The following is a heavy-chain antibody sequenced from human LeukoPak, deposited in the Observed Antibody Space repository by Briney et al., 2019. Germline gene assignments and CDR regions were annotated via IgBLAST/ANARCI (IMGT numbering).Heavy chain of an antibody. V-gene: IGHV3-48*01. CDR2: ISSSSTI. D-gene: IGHD3-22*01. J-gene: IGHJ4*02. CDR1: GFTFSSYA. Sequence: GGSLRLSCAASGFTFSSYAMHWVRQAPGKGLEWVSYISSSSTIYYADSVKGRFTISRDNAKNSLYLQMNSLRAEDTAVYYCAKGRYYYDGSGYGPLDYWGQGTLVTVSS. CDR3: AKGRYYYDGSGYGPLDY.